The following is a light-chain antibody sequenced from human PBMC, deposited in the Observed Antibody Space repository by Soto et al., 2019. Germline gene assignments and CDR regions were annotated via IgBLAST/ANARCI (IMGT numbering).Light chain of an antibody. CDR2: EVS. V-gene: IGLV2-14*01. CDR1: SSDVGGYNY. J-gene: IGLJ3*02. CDR3: SSFTSTSTWV. Sequence: QSVLTQPRSVSGSPGHSVTISCTGSSSDVGGYNYVSWYQQHPGKAPKLMIYEVSNRPSGVSNRFSGSKSGNTASLTISGLQAEDEADYYCSSFTSTSTWVFGGGTKLTVL.